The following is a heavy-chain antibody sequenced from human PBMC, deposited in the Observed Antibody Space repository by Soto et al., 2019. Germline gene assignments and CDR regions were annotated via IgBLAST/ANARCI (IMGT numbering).Heavy chain of an antibody. D-gene: IGHD3-22*01. Sequence: GASVKVSCKASGYTFTRYAMHWVRQAPGQRLEWMGWINAGNDNTKYSQKYQGRVTITRDTSASTAYMELSSLRSEDTAVYYCARGAGGIYYDFNWFDPWGQGTLVTVSS. J-gene: IGHJ5*02. CDR2: INAGNDNT. CDR3: ARGAGGIYYDFNWFDP. CDR1: GYTFTRYA. V-gene: IGHV1-3*01.